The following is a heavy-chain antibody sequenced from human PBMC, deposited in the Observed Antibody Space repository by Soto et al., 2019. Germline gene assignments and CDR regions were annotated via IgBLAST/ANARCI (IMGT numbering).Heavy chain of an antibody. CDR3: ARGSSDCTNGVCYSDY. J-gene: IGHJ4*02. D-gene: IGHD2-8*01. CDR2: INPNSGGT. Sequence: ASVKVSCKGSGYTFTDYYMHWVRQAPGQGLEWMGWINPNSGGTNYAQKFQGWVTMTRDTSISTAYMELSRLRSDDTAVYYCARGSSDCTNGVCYSDYWGQGTLVTVSS. CDR1: GYTFTDYY. V-gene: IGHV1-2*04.